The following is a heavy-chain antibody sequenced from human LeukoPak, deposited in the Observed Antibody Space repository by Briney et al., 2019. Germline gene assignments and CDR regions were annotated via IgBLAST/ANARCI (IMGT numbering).Heavy chain of an antibody. J-gene: IGHJ4*02. CDR3: AREASSGIWVLYFDY. D-gene: IGHD3-22*01. Sequence: GGSLRLSCAASGFTFSSYEMNWVRQAPGKGLEWVSYISSSGSTIYYADSVKGRFTISRDNAKNSLYLQMNSLRAEDTAVYYCAREASSGIWVLYFDYWGQGTRVTVSS. CDR1: GFTFSSYE. V-gene: IGHV3-48*03. CDR2: ISSSGSTI.